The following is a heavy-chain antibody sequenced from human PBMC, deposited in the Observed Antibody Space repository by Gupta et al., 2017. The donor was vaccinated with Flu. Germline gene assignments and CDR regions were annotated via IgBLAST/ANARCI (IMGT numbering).Heavy chain of an antibody. Sequence: EVQLVESGGGLVQPGGSLRLSCATSGFTFSNYWMSWVRQASGKGLEWVASIKQDGTEKYYVDSVKGRFTISRDNAKNSLYLQMNSLRAEETAMYYCARGKPSDVWGQGTTVTVSS. V-gene: IGHV3-7*04. CDR1: GFTFSNYW. CDR3: ARGKPSDV. CDR2: IKQDGTEK. J-gene: IGHJ6*02.